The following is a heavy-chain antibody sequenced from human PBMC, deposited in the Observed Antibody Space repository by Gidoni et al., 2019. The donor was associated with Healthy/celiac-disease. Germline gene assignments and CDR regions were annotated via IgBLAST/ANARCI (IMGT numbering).Heavy chain of an antibody. J-gene: IGHJ4*02. V-gene: IGHV3-30*02. CDR2: IRYDGSNK. Sequence: QVQLVESGGGVVQPGGSLRLTGAASGFTFSSYGMHWVRQAPGKGLGWVAFIRYDGSNKYYADSVKGRFTISRDNSKNTLYLQMNSLRAEDTAVYYCAKDFDSSGYFFGGYWGQGTLVTVSS. D-gene: IGHD3-22*01. CDR1: GFTFSSYG. CDR3: AKDFDSSGYFFGGY.